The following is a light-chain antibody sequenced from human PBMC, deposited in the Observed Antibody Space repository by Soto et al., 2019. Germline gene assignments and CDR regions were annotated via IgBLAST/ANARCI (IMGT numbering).Light chain of an antibody. CDR2: DVS. Sequence: QSALTQPRSVSGSPGQSVTISCTGTSSDVGNYNYVSWYQHHPGKAPKLMIYDVSERPSGVPDRISGSKSGNTASLTISGLQAEDEADYYCCSYARSIWVFGGGTKVTVL. J-gene: IGLJ3*02. V-gene: IGLV2-11*01. CDR3: CSYARSIWV. CDR1: SSDVGNYNY.